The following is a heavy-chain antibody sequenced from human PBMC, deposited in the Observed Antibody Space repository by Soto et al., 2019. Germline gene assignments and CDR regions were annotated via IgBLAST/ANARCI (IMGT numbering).Heavy chain of an antibody. CDR2: ISAYNGKT. CDR3: ARDYYDSSGYLSLPLLYYYGMDV. D-gene: IGHD3-22*01. Sequence: QVQLVQSGAEVKKPGASVKVSCKASGYTFTSYGIRWVRQAPGQGLEWMGWISAYNGKTNYAQKLQGRVTMTTDTSTSTAYMELRSLRCDDTAVYCCARDYYDSSGYLSLPLLYYYGMDVWGQGTTVPVSS. J-gene: IGHJ6*02. CDR1: GYTFTSYG. V-gene: IGHV1-18*01.